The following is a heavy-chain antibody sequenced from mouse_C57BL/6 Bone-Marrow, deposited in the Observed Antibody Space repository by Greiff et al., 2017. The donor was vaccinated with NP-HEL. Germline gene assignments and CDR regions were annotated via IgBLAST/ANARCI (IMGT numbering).Heavy chain of an antibody. CDR3: AREAVVVPDYYAMDY. J-gene: IGHJ4*01. Sequence: EVQRVESEGGLVQPGSSMKLSCTASGFTFSDYYMAWVRQVPEKGLEWVANINYDGSSTYYLDSLKSRFIISRDNAKNILYLQMSSLKSEDTATYYCAREAVVVPDYYAMDYWGQGTSVTVSS. V-gene: IGHV5-16*01. CDR2: INYDGSST. D-gene: IGHD1-1*01. CDR1: GFTFSDYY.